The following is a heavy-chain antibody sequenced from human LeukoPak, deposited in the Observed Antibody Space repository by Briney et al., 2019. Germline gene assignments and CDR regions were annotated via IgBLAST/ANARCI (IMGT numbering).Heavy chain of an antibody. CDR3: ARGGGTHDAFDI. CDR2: IIPIFGTA. D-gene: IGHD1-1*01. Sequence: ASVKVSCKXSGGTFSSYAISWVRQAPGQGLEWMGGIIPIFGTANYAQKFQGRVTITTDESTSTAYMELSSLRSEDTAVYYCARGGGTHDAFDIWGQGTMVTVSS. CDR1: GGTFSSYA. V-gene: IGHV1-69*05. J-gene: IGHJ3*02.